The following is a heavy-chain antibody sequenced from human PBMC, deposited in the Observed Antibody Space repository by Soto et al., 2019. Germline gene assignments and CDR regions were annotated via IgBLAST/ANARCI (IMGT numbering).Heavy chain of an antibody. D-gene: IGHD3-3*01. CDR1: GYTFTSYG. Sequence: GASVKVSCKASGYTFTSYGISWVRQAPGQGLEWMGWISAYNGNTNYAQKLQGRVTMTTDTSTSTAYMELRSLRSDDTAVYYCARDHYDFWSGYTQDYYYYGMDVWGQGTTVTVSS. J-gene: IGHJ6*02. CDR3: ARDHYDFWSGYTQDYYYYGMDV. CDR2: ISAYNGNT. V-gene: IGHV1-18*01.